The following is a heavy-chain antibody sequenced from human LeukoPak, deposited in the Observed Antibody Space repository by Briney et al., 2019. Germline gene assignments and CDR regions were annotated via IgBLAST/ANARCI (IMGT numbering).Heavy chain of an antibody. CDR1: GGSFSGYY. V-gene: IGHV4-34*01. D-gene: IGHD3-3*02. J-gene: IGHJ4*02. CDR3: ARGQFWSGYSI. CDR2: INHRRST. Sequence: PSETLSLTCAVYGGSFSGYYWCWIRQPPGKGLEWIGEINHRRSTNYNPSLKSRVTMSVDTSKNQFSLNLSSVTAADTAVYYCARGQFWSGYSIWGQGTLVTVSS.